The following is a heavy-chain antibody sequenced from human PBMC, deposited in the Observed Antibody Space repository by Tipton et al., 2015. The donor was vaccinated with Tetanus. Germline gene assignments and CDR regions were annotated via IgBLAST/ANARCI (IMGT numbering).Heavy chain of an antibody. J-gene: IGHJ3*02. CDR1: GFPFYSYA. CDR3: AKDLRQLVRVDAFDT. V-gene: IGHV3-48*03. D-gene: IGHD6-6*01. CDR2: ISDTRSVA. Sequence: SLRLSCAGSGFPFYSYALAWVRQAPGKGLEWIAYISDTRSVAHYADSVKGRFNISRDNSKNTLFLHMNSLRAEGTAVYFCAKDLRQLVRVDAFDTWGQGTLVTVSS.